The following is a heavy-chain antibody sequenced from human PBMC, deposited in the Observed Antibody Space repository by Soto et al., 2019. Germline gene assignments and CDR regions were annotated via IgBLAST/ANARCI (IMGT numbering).Heavy chain of an antibody. CDR2: MNPNSGNT. Sequence: QVQLVQSGAEVKKPGASVKVSCKASGYTFTSYDINWVRQATGQGLEWMGWMNPNSGNTGYAQKFQGRVTITADKSTSTAYMELSSLRSEDTAVYYCARVGNGLGSGYYYFDYWGQGTLFTVSS. CDR1: GYTFTSYD. D-gene: IGHD3-3*01. V-gene: IGHV1-8*01. J-gene: IGHJ4*02. CDR3: ARVGNGLGSGYYYFDY.